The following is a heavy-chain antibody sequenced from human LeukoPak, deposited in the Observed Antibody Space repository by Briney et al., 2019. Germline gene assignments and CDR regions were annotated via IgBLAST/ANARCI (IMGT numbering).Heavy chain of an antibody. CDR3: SKAQEYSSGWYMCDY. D-gene: IGHD6-19*01. V-gene: IGHV3-30*18. CDR2: ISYDGTTK. J-gene: IGHJ4*02. Sequence: PGGSLRLSCAASGFTFSDYYMSWIRQAPGKGLEWVAVISYDGTTKYYADSVKGRFTISRDSSKNTLYLQMNSLRAEDTAVYYCSKAQEYSSGWYMCDYWGQGTLVTVSS. CDR1: GFTFSDYY.